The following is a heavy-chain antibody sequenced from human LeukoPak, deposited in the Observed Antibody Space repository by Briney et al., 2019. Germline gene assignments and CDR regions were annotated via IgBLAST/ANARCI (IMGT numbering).Heavy chain of an antibody. CDR1: GGSISSSSYY. CDR3: ARHQSGDSSGLGFDY. J-gene: IGHJ4*02. Sequence: IPSETLSLTCTVSGGSISSSSYYWGWIRQPPGKGLEWIGSIYYSGSTYYNPSLKSRVTISVDTSKNQFSLKLSSVTAADTAVYYCARHQSGDSSGLGFDYWGQGTLVTVSS. CDR2: IYYSGST. V-gene: IGHV4-39*01. D-gene: IGHD6-19*01.